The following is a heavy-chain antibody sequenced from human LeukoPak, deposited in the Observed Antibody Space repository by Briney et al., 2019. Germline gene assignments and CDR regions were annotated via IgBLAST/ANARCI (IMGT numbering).Heavy chain of an antibody. CDR1: AYTFTDYY. J-gene: IGHJ3*02. CDR2: INPNSGGT. V-gene: IGHV1-2*02. CDR3: ARVLVTVSYLFTSNDAFDI. Sequence: ASVKVSCKASAYTFTDYYIHWVRQPPAQGLEWMGWINPNSGGTNYAQQFQGRVTMTRDTSITTAYMELSRLSSDDTAVYFRARVLVTVSYLFTSNDAFDIWGQGTMVTVSS. D-gene: IGHD4-17*01.